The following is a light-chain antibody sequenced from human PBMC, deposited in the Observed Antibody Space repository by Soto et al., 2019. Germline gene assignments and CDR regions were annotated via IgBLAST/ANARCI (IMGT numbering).Light chain of an antibody. V-gene: IGLV4-69*01. CDR3: QIWGTGSASVV. J-gene: IGLJ7*01. Sequence: QLVMTQSPSASASLGASVKLTCTLISGHSNYAIAWHQQQPETGPRYLMKVNSGGSHIKGDGIPDRFSGSSSGAERYLFISSLQSEDAAYYYCQIWGTGSASVVFGGGTQLTVL. CDR2: VNSGGSH. CDR1: SGHSNYA.